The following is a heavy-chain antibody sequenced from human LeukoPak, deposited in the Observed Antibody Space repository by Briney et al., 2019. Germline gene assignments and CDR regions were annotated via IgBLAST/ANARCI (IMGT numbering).Heavy chain of an antibody. J-gene: IGHJ4*02. CDR1: GGSFSGYY. CDR3: ARRVSSGITMVRGVIGPPDY. CDR2: INHSGST. V-gene: IGHV4-34*01. Sequence: SETLSLTCAVYGGSFSGYYWSWIRQPPGKGLEWIGEINHSGSTNYNPSLKSRVTISVDTSKNQFSLKLSSVTAADTAVYYCARRVSSGITMVRGVIGPPDYWGQGTLVTVSS. D-gene: IGHD3-10*01.